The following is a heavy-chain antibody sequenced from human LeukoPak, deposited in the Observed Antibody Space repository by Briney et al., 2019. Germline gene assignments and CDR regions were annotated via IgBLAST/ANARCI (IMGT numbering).Heavy chain of an antibody. J-gene: IGHJ4*02. D-gene: IGHD2-8*01. Sequence: GASVKVSCKASGYTFTSYYMHWVRQAPGQGLEWMGVINPSGGSTTYAQKFQGRVTMTRDTSTSTLYMEVSSLRSDDTAVYYCALLMVRGPFDYWAREPWSPSPQ. CDR1: GYTFTSYY. CDR3: ALLMVRGPFDY. V-gene: IGHV1-46*01. CDR2: INPSGGST.